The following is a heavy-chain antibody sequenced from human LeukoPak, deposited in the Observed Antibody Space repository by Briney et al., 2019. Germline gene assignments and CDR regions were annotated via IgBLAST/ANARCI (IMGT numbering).Heavy chain of an antibody. J-gene: IGHJ3*02. D-gene: IGHD4-17*01. V-gene: IGHV4-39*01. CDR1: GGSLSSNSYY. CDR2: IYYSGST. CDR3: ARQGMTTVTEGGAFDI. Sequence: SETLSLTCTVSGGSLSSNSYYWGWIRQPPGTGLEWIGSIYYSGSTYYNPSLKSRVTISVDTSKNQFSLKLSSVTAADTTVYYCARQGMTTVTEGGAFDIWGQGTMVTVSS.